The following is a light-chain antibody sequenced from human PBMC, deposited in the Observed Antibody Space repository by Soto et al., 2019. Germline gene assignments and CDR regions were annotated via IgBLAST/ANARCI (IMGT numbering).Light chain of an antibody. CDR1: QSVSSY. Sequence: LVLTQSPGTLSFSPGERGTLSCRASQSVSSYLAWYQQTPGQAPRLLIYDASTRATVIPARFSGSGSGTEFTLTISSLTSEDFEVYYCQQYDTWPLTFGGGTKVDI. CDR2: DAS. CDR3: QQYDTWPLT. J-gene: IGKJ4*01. V-gene: IGKV3-15*01.